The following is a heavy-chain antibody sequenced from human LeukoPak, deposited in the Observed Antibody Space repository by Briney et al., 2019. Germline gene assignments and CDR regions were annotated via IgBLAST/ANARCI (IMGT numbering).Heavy chain of an antibody. J-gene: IGHJ4*02. D-gene: IGHD6-19*01. CDR3: AKPGYVTSGWFDF. Sequence: GGSLRLSCAASGFTFSSYGMSWVRQAPGKGLEWVSTITGSGSHTYCADSVKGRFTISRDNSKNTLYLQMNSLRAEDTAIYYCAKPGYVTSGWFDFWGQGTLVTVSS. CDR1: GFTFSSYG. CDR2: ITGSGSHT. V-gene: IGHV3-23*01.